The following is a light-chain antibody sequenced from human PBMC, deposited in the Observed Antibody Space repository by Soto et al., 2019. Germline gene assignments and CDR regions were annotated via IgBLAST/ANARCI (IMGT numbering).Light chain of an antibody. CDR1: QTISSW. CDR3: QQYYSYPRT. J-gene: IGKJ1*01. V-gene: IGKV1-5*03. CDR2: KEY. Sequence: DIQMTQSPSTLSGSVGDRVTITCRASQTISSWFSWYQQKPGKAPKILIYKEYTLKSGVPSRFSGSGSGTDFTLTIRCLQSEDFATYYCQQYYSYPRTFGQGTKVDIK.